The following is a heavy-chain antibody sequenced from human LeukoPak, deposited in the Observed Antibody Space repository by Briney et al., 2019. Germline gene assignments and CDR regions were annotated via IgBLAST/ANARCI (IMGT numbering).Heavy chain of an antibody. V-gene: IGHV4-4*07. CDR1: GGFISSYY. J-gene: IGHJ6*02. CDR2: IYTSGST. CDR3: ARAPIAVAEYYYYYGMDV. Sequence: SETLSLTCTVSGGFISSYYWSWIRQPAGKGLEWIGRIYTSGSTNYNPSLKSRVTMSVDTSKNQFSLKLSSVTAADTAVYYCARAPIAVAEYYYYYGMDVWGQGTTVTVSS. D-gene: IGHD6-19*01.